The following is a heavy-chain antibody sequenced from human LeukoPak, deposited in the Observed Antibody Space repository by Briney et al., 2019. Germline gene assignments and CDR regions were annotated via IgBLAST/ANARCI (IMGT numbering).Heavy chain of an antibody. J-gene: IGHJ5*02. CDR3: AKDVVPAAAVNWFDP. CDR1: GFTFNFYG. V-gene: IGHV3-23*01. Sequence: GGSLRLSCAASGFTFNFYGMSWVRQASGKGLEWVSGVSASGSTTYYADSVKGRFTISRDNSKNTVYLQMNSLRAEDTAVYYCAKDVVPAAAVNWFDPWGQGTLVTVYS. D-gene: IGHD2-2*01. CDR2: VSASGSTT.